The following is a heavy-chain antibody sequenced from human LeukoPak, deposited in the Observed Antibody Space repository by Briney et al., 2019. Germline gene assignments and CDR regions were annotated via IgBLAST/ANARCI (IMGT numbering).Heavy chain of an antibody. CDR2: IDARSGIT. Sequence: GGTLRLSCAASGFTFTIFGLNWVRQAPGKVPEWVSYIDARSGITYYADSVQGRFTISRDNAQESVFLQMNSLRADDTAVYYCARTYDFGRGPPGDAFDNWGPGTLVTVSS. CDR3: ARTYDFGRGPPGDAFDN. D-gene: IGHD3-3*01. CDR1: GFTFTIFG. V-gene: IGHV3-48*01. J-gene: IGHJ3*02.